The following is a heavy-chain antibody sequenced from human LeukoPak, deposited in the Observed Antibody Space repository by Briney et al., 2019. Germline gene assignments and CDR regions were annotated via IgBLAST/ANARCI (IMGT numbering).Heavy chain of an antibody. CDR2: IWYDGSNK. D-gene: IGHD6-6*01. CDR1: GFTFSSYG. CDR3: ARDREYSSSSLDY. Sequence: TGGSLRLSCAASGFTFSSYGMHWVRQAPGKGLEWVAVIWYDGSNKYYADSVKGRFTISRDNSKNTLYLQMNSLRAEDTAVYYCARDREYSSSSLDYWGQGTLVTVSS. V-gene: IGHV3-33*01. J-gene: IGHJ4*02.